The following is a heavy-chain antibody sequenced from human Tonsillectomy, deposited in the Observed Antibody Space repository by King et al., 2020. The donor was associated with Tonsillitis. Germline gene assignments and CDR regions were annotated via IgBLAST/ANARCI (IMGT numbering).Heavy chain of an antibody. D-gene: IGHD3-16*01. Sequence: LQLQESGPGLVKPSETLSLTCTVSGGSISSSSYYWGWIRQPPGKGLEWIGSIYYSGSTYYNPSLKSRVTISVDTTKNQFSLKLSSVTAADTAVYYCVRQYYDDLWGTLYYFDYWGQGTLVTVSS. CDR3: VRQYYDDLWGTLYYFDY. CDR1: GGSISSSSYY. V-gene: IGHV4-39*01. J-gene: IGHJ4*02. CDR2: IYYSGST.